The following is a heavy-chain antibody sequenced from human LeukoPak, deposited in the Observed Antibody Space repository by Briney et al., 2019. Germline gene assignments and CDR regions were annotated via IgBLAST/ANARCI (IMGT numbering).Heavy chain of an antibody. V-gene: IGHV4-31*03. CDR2: IYYSGST. D-gene: IGHD6-6*01. J-gene: IGHJ5*02. CDR3: ARGEYSSSSWGVGWFDP. Sequence: PSETLSLTCTVSGGSISSGGYYWSWIRQHPGKALEWIGYIYYSGSTYYNPSLKSRVTISVDTSKNQFSLKLSSVTAADTAVYYCARGEYSSSSWGVGWFDPWGQGTLVTVSS. CDR1: GGSISSGGYY.